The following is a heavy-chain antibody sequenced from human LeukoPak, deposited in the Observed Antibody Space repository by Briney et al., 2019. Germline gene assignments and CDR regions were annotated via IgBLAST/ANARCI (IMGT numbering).Heavy chain of an antibody. V-gene: IGHV3-7*04. J-gene: IGHJ4*02. D-gene: IGHD6-13*01. CDR2: IKQDGSEK. CDR3: AGGAAGTDY. CDR1: GFTSSSYW. Sequence: GGSLRLSCAASGFTSSSYWMSWVRQAPGKGLGWVANIKQDGSEKYYVDSVKGRFTISRDNAKNSLYLQMNSLRAEDTAVYYCAGGAAGTDYWGQGTLVTVSS.